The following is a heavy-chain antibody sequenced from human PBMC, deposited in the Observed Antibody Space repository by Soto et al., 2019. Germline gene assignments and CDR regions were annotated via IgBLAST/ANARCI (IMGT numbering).Heavy chain of an antibody. D-gene: IGHD3-22*01. CDR2: IYYSGST. J-gene: IGHJ4*02. Sequence: SETLSLTCTVSGGSISSSSYYWGWIRQPPGKGLEWIGSIYYSGSTYYNPSLKSRVTISVDTSKNQFSLKLSSVTAADTAVYYCARLEGSSGHTFDYWGQGTLVTVSS. CDR1: GGSISSSSYY. CDR3: ARLEGSSGHTFDY. V-gene: IGHV4-39*01.